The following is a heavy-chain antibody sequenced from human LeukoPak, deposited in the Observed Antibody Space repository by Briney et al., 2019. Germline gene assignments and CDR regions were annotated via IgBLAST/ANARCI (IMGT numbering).Heavy chain of an antibody. CDR1: GFTFDDYT. CDR2: ISWDGGST. CDR3: AKDSGYSNYRYYFDY. J-gene: IGHJ4*02. Sequence: GSLRLSCAASGFTFDDYTMHWVRQAPGKGLEWVSLISWDGGSTYYADSVKGRFTISRDNSKNSLYLQMNSLRTEDTALYYCAKDSGYSNYRYYFDYWGQGTLVTVSS. V-gene: IGHV3-43*01. D-gene: IGHD4-11*01.